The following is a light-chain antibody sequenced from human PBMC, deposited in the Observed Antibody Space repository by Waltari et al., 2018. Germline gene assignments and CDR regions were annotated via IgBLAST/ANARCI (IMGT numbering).Light chain of an antibody. Sequence: DIQLTQSPSSLPASIGARVTFTCRASQNIISWVAWYQQKPGEAPKLLMYKASILETGVPSRFRGSGFGTQFSLTIDSLQPDDFGVYYCQHYDGSSWTFGPGTRVEVK. CDR1: QNIISW. CDR3: QHYDGSSWT. CDR2: KAS. J-gene: IGKJ1*01. V-gene: IGKV1-5*03.